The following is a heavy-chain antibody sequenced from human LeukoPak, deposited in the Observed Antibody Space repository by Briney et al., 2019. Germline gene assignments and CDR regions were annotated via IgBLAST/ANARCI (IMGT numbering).Heavy chain of an antibody. D-gene: IGHD3-22*01. J-gene: IGHJ4*02. V-gene: IGHV4-59*01. CDR3: ARGRYYYNSAPDY. CDR1: GGSISSYY. Sequence: SETLSLTCAVSGGSISSYYWSWIRQPPGKGLEWIGYIYYSGVTNYNPSLKSRVIISVDTSKNQFSLKLSSVTAADTAVYYCARGRYYYNSAPDYWGQGTLVTVSS. CDR2: IYYSGVT.